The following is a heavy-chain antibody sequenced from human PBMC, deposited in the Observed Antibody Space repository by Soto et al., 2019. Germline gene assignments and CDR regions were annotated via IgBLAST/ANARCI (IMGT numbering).Heavy chain of an antibody. D-gene: IGHD3-9*01. J-gene: IGHJ3*02. CDR2: INPNSGGT. CDR3: ARDERLRYFDWSPPVSAFDI. Sequence: GASVKVSCKASGYTFTGYYMHWVRQAPGQGLEWMGWINPNSGGTNYAQKFQGRVTMTRDTSISTAYMELSRLRSDDTAVYYCARDERLRYFDWSPPVSAFDIWGQGTMLTVSS. V-gene: IGHV1-2*02. CDR1: GYTFTGYY.